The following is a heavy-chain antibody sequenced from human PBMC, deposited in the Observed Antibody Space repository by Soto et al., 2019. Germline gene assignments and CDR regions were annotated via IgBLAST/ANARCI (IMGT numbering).Heavy chain of an antibody. J-gene: IGHJ4*02. CDR1: GFTFSAYS. CDR3: AREIRGAIGPLDY. V-gene: IGHV3-30*09. D-gene: IGHD2-21*01. Sequence: VELVESGGGVVQPVTSLRLSCAASGFTFSAYSINWVRQSPGKGLEWVAVVSYDGSLKFYADSVKGRFAISRDNSMNTVYLQMNSLSPDDTAVYYCAREIRGAIGPLDYWGQGTLVTVSS. CDR2: VSYDGSLK.